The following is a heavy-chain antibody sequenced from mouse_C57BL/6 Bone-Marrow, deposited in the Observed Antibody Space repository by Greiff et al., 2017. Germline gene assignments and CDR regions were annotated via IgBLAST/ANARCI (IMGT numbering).Heavy chain of an antibody. V-gene: IGHV1-76*01. CDR1: GYTFTDYY. D-gene: IGHD1-1*01. J-gene: IGHJ4*01. CDR2: IYPGSGNT. Sequence: VQLQQSGAELVRPGASVKLSCKASGYTFTDYYINWVKQRPGQGLEWIARIYPGSGNTYYNEKFKGKATLTAEKSSSTAYMQLSSLTSEDSAVYFGAREEKEFIRNAMDYWGQGTSVTVSS. CDR3: AREEKEFIRNAMDY.